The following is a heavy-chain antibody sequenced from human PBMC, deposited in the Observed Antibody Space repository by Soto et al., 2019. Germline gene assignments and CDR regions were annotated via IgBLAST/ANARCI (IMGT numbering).Heavy chain of an antibody. Sequence: ASVKVSCKASGYTFTSYAMHWVRQAPGQRLEWMGWINAGNGNTKYSQKFQGRVTITRDTSASTGYMELSSLRSEDTAVYYCARGWLLTLFDYWGQGTLVTVSS. D-gene: IGHD5-18*01. CDR3: ARGWLLTLFDY. V-gene: IGHV1-3*01. J-gene: IGHJ4*02. CDR1: GYTFTSYA. CDR2: INAGNGNT.